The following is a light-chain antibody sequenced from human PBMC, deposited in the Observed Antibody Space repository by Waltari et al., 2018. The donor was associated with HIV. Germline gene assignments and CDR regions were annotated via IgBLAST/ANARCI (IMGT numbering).Light chain of an antibody. CDR1: SRDVGNYNY. J-gene: IGLJ1*01. CDR3: CSYAGSYV. CDR2: DVS. V-gene: IGLV2-11*01. Sequence: QSALTQPRSVSGSPGQSVTISCTGTSRDVGNYNYVSWYQPLPGNAPKLMIYDVSKRPSVVPDRCSGSKSGNTASLTISGLQAEDEADYYCCSYAGSYVFGIGTEVTVL.